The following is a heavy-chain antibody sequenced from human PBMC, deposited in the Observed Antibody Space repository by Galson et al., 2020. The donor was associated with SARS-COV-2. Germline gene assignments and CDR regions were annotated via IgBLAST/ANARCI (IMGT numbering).Heavy chain of an antibody. V-gene: IGHV3-30*18. CDR3: AKDFVPLVPYYYYYMDV. D-gene: IGHD6-13*01. CDR2: ISYDGSNK. J-gene: IGHJ6*03. Sequence: GESLKISCAASGFTFSSYGMHWVRQAPGKGLEWVAVISYDGSNKYYADSVKGRFTISRDNSKNTLYLQMNSLRAEDTAVYYCAKDFVPLVPYYYYYMDVWGKGTTVTVSS. CDR1: GFTFSSYG.